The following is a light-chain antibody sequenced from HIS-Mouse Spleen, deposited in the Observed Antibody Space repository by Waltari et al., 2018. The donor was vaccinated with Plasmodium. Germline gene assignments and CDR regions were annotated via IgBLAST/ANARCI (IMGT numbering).Light chain of an antibody. J-gene: IGLJ3*02. CDR1: ALPKKY. CDR2: EDS. V-gene: IGLV3-10*01. Sequence: SYELTQPPSVSVSPGQTARITCSGDALPKKYAYWYQQKSGQAPVLGMYEDSKRPSGIPERFSVSSSGTMATLTISGAQVEDEADYYCYSTDSSGNHRVFGGGTKLTVL. CDR3: YSTDSSGNHRV.